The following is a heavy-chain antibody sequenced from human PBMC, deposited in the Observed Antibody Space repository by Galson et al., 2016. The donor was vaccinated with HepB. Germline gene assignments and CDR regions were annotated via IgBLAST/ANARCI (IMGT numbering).Heavy chain of an antibody. CDR3: ARDGGYNYGFPYDY. CDR1: GFSFSSYS. Sequence: SLRLSCAASGFSFSSYSMSWVRQAPGEGLEWISHITGSGTTMYYADSVKGRFTISRENGNNSLYLQMNSLRAEDTAVYYCARDGGYNYGFPYDYWGQGALVTVSS. D-gene: IGHD5-18*01. CDR2: ITGSGTTM. J-gene: IGHJ4*02. V-gene: IGHV3-48*01.